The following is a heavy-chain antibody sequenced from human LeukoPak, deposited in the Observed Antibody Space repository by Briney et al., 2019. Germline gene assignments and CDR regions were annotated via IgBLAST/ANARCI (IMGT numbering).Heavy chain of an antibody. CDR2: IYYSGST. Sequence: SETLSLTCTVSGGSISSYYWSWIRQPPGKGLEWIGYIYYSGSTNYNPSLKSRVTISVDTSKNQFPLKLSSVTAADTAVYYCASAVAGLDWFDPWGQGTLVTVSS. D-gene: IGHD6-19*01. V-gene: IGHV4-59*01. CDR3: ASAVAGLDWFDP. CDR1: GGSISSYY. J-gene: IGHJ5*02.